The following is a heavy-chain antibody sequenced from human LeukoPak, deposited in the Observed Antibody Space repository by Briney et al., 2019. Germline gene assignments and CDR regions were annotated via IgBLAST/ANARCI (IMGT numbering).Heavy chain of an antibody. J-gene: IGHJ4*02. V-gene: IGHV3-73*01. Sequence: GGSLTLSCAASGFTFSVSAMNWLRHASGKGLEWVGHIRGKTNSYATAYATSVRGRFTISRDDSKNTAYLQMNSLKTEDAAVYYCTGGSGWYSPDYWGQGTLVTVSS. D-gene: IGHD6-19*01. CDR1: GFTFSVSA. CDR3: TGGSGWYSPDY. CDR2: IRGKTNSYAT.